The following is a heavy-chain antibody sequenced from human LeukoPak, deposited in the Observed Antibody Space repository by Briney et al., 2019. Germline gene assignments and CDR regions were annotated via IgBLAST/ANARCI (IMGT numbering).Heavy chain of an antibody. CDR2: MNPNSGNT. V-gene: IGHV1-8*03. J-gene: IGHJ4*02. D-gene: IGHD6-13*01. Sequence: ASVKVSCKASGYTFTNYGISWVRQATGQGLEWMGWMNPNSGNTGYAQKFQGRVTITRNTSISTAYMELSSLRSEDTAVYYCARGFSWVQLQDYWGQGTLVTVSS. CDR3: ARGFSWVQLQDY. CDR1: GYTFTNYG.